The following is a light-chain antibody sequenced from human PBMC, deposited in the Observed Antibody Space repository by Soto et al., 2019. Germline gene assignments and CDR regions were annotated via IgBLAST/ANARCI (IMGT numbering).Light chain of an antibody. V-gene: IGKV3-20*01. CDR2: GAS. CDR1: QSVSSSY. CDR3: QQYGSSSFT. J-gene: IGKJ3*01. Sequence: EIVLTQSPGTQSLSPGERATLSSRDSQSVSSSYLAWYQQKPGQAPRLLIYGASSRATGIPDRFSGSGSGTDFTLTISRLEPEDFAVYYCQQYGSSSFTFGPGTKVDIK.